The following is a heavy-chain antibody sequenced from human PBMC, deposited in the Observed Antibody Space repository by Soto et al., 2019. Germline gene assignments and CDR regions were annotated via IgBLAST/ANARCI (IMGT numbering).Heavy chain of an antibody. Sequence: SETLSLTCSVSGGSVSRGSYYWSWIRQPPGKGLEWIGYLFSSGSGSTKYDPSLKSRVTISVDTSKNQFSLRLTSVTAADTAVYYCARTAPNDWYYFDYWGQGILVTVSS. D-gene: IGHD2-21*01. CDR2: LFSSGSGST. V-gene: IGHV4-61*01. CDR1: GGSVSRGSYY. J-gene: IGHJ4*02. CDR3: ARTAPNDWYYFDY.